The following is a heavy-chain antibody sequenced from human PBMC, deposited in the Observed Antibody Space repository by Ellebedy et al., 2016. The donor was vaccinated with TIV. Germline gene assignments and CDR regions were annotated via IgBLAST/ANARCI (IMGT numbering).Heavy chain of an antibody. D-gene: IGHD1-26*01. CDR3: VRWVGHFDV. Sequence: MPGGSLRLSCTVPGGSIITSSYFWGWIRQPPGKGLEWIGSVYYSGSTHRNPSLKRRVSISVDTSKNQFSLELKSVTAADTAVYYCVRWVGHFDVWGQGTLVTVSS. J-gene: IGHJ4*02. CDR1: GGSIITSSYF. V-gene: IGHV4-39*07. CDR2: VYYSGST.